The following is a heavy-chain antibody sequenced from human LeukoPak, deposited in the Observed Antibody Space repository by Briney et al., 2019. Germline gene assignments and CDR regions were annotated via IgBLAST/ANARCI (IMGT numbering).Heavy chain of an antibody. CDR2: ISSSSSDT. Sequence: GGSLRLSCAASGFTFSDYLMAWIRQAPGKGLEWVSHISSSSSDTNYADSVKGRFTISRDNAKSSLSLQMNSLRAEDTAVYYCARGIHKTHCTRASCYVNWFDPWGQGTLVTVSS. D-gene: IGHD2-2*01. CDR1: GFTFSDYL. J-gene: IGHJ5*02. V-gene: IGHV3-11*06. CDR3: ARGIHKTHCTRASCYVNWFDP.